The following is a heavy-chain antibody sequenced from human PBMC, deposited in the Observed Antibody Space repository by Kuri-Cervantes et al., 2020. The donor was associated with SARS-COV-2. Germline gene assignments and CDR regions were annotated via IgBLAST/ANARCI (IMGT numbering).Heavy chain of an antibody. J-gene: IGHJ4*02. Sequence: ASVKVSCKASGYTFTGYYMHWVRQAPGQGLEWMGWINPNSGDTNYAQKFQGRVTMTRDTSISTAHMELSRLGSDDTAVFYCARACSSTSCYFSEFDYWGQGTLVTVSS. CDR3: ARACSSTSCYFSEFDY. D-gene: IGHD2-2*01. CDR1: GYTFTGYY. CDR2: INPNSGDT. V-gene: IGHV1-2*02.